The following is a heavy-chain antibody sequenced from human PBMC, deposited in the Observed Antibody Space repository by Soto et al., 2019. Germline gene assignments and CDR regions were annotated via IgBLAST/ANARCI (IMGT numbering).Heavy chain of an antibody. CDR3: ARDTPDYGDYTFDY. CDR1: GFTVSSNY. D-gene: IGHD4-17*01. V-gene: IGHV3-66*01. CDR2: IYSGGST. J-gene: IGHJ4*02. Sequence: EVQLVESGGGLVQPGGSLRLSCAASGFTVSSNYMSWVRQAPGKGLEWVSVIYSGGSTYYTDSVKGRFTIPRDNSKNTLYLQMNSLRAEDTAVYYCARDTPDYGDYTFDYWGQGTLVTVSS.